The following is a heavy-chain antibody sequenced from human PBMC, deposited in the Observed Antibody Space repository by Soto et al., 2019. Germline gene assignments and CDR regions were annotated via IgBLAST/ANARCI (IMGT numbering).Heavy chain of an antibody. J-gene: IGHJ4*02. CDR1: GGSIGTYY. Sequence: SETLSLTCTVSGGSIGTYYWSWIRQPAGKGLEWIGRIYTSGSTTYNPSLKSRVTMSVDTSKNQFSLKLSSVTAADTAIYYCARGKGDFDYWPREPWSPSPQ. CDR3: ARGKGDFDY. CDR2: IYTSGST. V-gene: IGHV4-4*07.